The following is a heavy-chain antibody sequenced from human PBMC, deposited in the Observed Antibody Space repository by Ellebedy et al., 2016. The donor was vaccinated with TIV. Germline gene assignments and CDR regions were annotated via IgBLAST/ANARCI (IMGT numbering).Heavy chain of an antibody. CDR2: IYYSGST. D-gene: IGHD3-22*01. J-gene: IGHJ4*02. CDR3: ARVVGRYDSRGFYYYFDF. V-gene: IGHV4-59*01. Sequence: MPSETLSLTCTVSGGSISSYYWSRIRQPPGKGLEWIGYIYYSGSTNYNSSLKSRVTISIDTPKNQFSLSLTAVTAADTAVYYCARVVGRYDSRGFYYYFDFWGRGTLVTVSS. CDR1: GGSISSYY.